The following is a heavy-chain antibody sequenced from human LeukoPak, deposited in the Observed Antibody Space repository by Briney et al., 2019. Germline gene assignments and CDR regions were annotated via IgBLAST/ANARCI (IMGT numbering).Heavy chain of an antibody. CDR3: ARGITMVRGVTRDY. CDR1: GGSISSGGYY. J-gene: IGHJ4*02. CDR2: IYYSGST. V-gene: IGHV4-31*03. D-gene: IGHD3-10*01. Sequence: SQTLSLTCTVSGGSISSGGYYWSWIRQHPGKGLEWIGYIYYSGSTYYNPSLESRVTISVDTSKNQFSLKLSSVTAADTAVYYCARGITMVRGVTRDYWDQGTLVTVSS.